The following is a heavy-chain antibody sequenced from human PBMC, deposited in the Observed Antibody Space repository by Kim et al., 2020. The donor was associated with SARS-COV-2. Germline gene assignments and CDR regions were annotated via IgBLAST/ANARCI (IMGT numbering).Heavy chain of an antibody. CDR2: MNPNSGNT. J-gene: IGHJ3*02. Sequence: ASVKVSCKASGYTFTSYDINWVRQATGQGLEWMGWMNPNSGNTGYAQKFQGRVTMTRNTSISTAYMELSSLRSEDTAVYYCARGTELYSSSWYFAFDIWGQGTMVTVSS. CDR1: GYTFTSYD. V-gene: IGHV1-8*01. D-gene: IGHD6-13*01. CDR3: ARGTELYSSSWYFAFDI.